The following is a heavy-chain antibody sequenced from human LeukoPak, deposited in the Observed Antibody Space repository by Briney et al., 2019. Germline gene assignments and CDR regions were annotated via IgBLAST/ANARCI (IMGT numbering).Heavy chain of an antibody. J-gene: IGHJ4*02. D-gene: IGHD3-10*01. V-gene: IGHV3-21*01. Sequence: GGSLRLSCAASGFTFSTYNMNWVRQAPGKGLEWVSSITSSSTYIYYADSVKGRFTISRDNAKNSLYLQMNSLRAEDTAVYYCARVYQGVSLFDGIGYWGQGTLVTASS. CDR2: ITSSSTYI. CDR1: GFTFSTYN. CDR3: ARVYQGVSLFDGIGY.